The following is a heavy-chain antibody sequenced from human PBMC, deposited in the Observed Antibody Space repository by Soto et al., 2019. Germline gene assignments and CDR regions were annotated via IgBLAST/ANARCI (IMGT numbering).Heavy chain of an antibody. CDR2: ISYDGSHK. CDR1: GFTFSSYP. Sequence: PGGSLRLSCAASGFTFSSYPMNWVRQAPGKGLEWVAVISYDGSHKYYADSVEGRFTISRDNSKKTMYVQMNSLRAEDTAVYYCAKGGITMVRGFDSWGQGTLVTVSS. V-gene: IGHV3-30*18. CDR3: AKGGITMVRGFDS. J-gene: IGHJ4*02. D-gene: IGHD3-10*01.